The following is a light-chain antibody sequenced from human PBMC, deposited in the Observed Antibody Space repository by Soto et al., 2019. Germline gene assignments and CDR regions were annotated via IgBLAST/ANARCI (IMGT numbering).Light chain of an antibody. CDR1: QSVSSY. CDR2: DAS. J-gene: IGKJ1*01. V-gene: IGKV3-11*01. CDR3: QQRSNWQRT. Sequence: EIVWTQSQATLSLSPGERATLSCRASQSVSSYLAWFHQKPGQAPRLLIYDASNRATGIPARFSGSGSGTDFTLTISSLEPEDFAVYYCQQRSNWQRTFGQGTKVEIK.